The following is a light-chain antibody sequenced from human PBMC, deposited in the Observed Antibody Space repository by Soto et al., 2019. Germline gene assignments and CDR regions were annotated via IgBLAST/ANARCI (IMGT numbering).Light chain of an antibody. J-gene: IGLJ2*01. CDR1: SSDVWSYNL. CDR3: CSYAGSLL. V-gene: IGLV2-23*01. CDR2: EDT. Sequence: QSALTQPASVSGSPGQSITISCTGTSSDVWSYNLVSWYQHHPGKAPKLMIYEDTKRPSGVSNRFSGSKSGNTASLTISGLQAEDEADYYCCSYAGSLLFGGGTKLTVL.